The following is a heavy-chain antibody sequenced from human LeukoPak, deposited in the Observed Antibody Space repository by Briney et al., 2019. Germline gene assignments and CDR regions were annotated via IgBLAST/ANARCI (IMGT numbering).Heavy chain of an antibody. J-gene: IGHJ4*02. CDR3: ARDRYYDSSGYPPDY. CDR2: IIPILGIA. V-gene: IGHV1-69*04. CDR1: GGTFSSYA. Sequence: SVKVSCKASGGTFSSYAISWVRQAPGQGLEWMGRIIPILGIANYAQKLQGRVTMTTDTSTSTAYMELRSLRSDDTAVYYCARDRYYDSSGYPPDYWGQGTLVTVSS. D-gene: IGHD3-22*01.